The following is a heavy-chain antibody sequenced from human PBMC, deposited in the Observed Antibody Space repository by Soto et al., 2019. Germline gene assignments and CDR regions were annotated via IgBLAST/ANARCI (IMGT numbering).Heavy chain of an antibody. CDR2: ISGGGHNT. D-gene: IGHD3-10*01. J-gene: IGHJ5*02. CDR1: GFTLSSYV. Sequence: PGGSLRVSCAASGFTLSSYVMTWVRQAPGEGLEWVSSISGGGHNTYYADSVKGRFTISRDNSKSTVFLQINSPRDEDTAVYYCAKDLRGSLVFGLFDPWGQGTLVTVSS. V-gene: IGHV3-23*01. CDR3: AKDLRGSLVFGLFDP.